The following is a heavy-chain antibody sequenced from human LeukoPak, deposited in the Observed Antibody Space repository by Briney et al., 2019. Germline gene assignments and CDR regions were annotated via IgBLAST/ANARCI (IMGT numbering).Heavy chain of an antibody. D-gene: IGHD3-22*01. CDR3: ARRAYYDSSGYHPTSGYFDL. CDR2: IYVNGIT. V-gene: IGHV4-4*08. J-gene: IGHJ2*01. Sequence: SQTLSLTCTVSGVSIFNYYWNWIRQPPGKGLEWIGYIYVNGITNYTPSPRSRGTISIATSTNQFSLRLTSVTAADTAMYYCARRAYYDSSGYHPTSGYFDLWGRGTLVSVSS. CDR1: GVSIFNYY.